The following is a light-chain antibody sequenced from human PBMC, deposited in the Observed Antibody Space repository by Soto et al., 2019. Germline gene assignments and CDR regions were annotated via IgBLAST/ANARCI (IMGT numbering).Light chain of an antibody. V-gene: IGKV3-11*01. Sequence: DIVLTQSPATLYSSPGERANLSCRASQAATSRLAWYKHKPGQAPRILIYHTSNRATGITARFSGSGSGTDFTLTISSLEPEDFAVYYCHQRQSWPRTFGQGTKV. CDR2: HTS. J-gene: IGKJ1*01. CDR3: HQRQSWPRT. CDR1: QAATSR.